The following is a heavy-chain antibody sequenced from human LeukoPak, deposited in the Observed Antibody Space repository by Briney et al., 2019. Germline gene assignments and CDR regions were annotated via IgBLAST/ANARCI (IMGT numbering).Heavy chain of an antibody. V-gene: IGHV4-39*07. CDR1: GGSISSSDYY. J-gene: IGHJ3*02. CDR3: ARVLADSTDAFDI. Sequence: SETLSLTCTVSGGSISSSDYYWGWFRQPPGRGLEWIGASHFSGSSYYNASLQSRATVSVDTSKNQFSLKVTSVTAADTAVYYCARVLADSTDAFDIWGQGTMVTVSS. D-gene: IGHD2-15*01. CDR2: SHFSGSS.